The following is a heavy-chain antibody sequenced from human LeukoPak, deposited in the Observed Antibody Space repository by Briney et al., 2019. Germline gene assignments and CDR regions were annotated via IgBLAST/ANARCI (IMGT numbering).Heavy chain of an antibody. CDR1: GFTFSNYA. Sequence: PGGSLRLSCAVSGFTFSNYAMTWVRQAPGKGLEWVSVISDSGVTTHYADSVKGRFTISRDNSKYTLYLQMNSLRAGDTAVYFCARTRLDREYFDLWGQGILVTISS. CDR3: ARTRLDREYFDL. CDR2: ISDSGVTT. V-gene: IGHV3-23*01. J-gene: IGHJ4*02. D-gene: IGHD1-1*01.